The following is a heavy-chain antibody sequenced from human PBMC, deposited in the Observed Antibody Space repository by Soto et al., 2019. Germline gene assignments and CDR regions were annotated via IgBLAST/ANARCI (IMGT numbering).Heavy chain of an antibody. D-gene: IGHD2-15*01. CDR3: ARGGYAGYSSFDY. CDR1: GGSFSGYY. V-gene: IGHV4-34*01. Sequence: SETLSLTCAVYGGSFSGYYWSWIRQPPGKGLEWIGEINHSGSTNYNPSLKSRVTISVDTSKNQFSLKLSSVTAADTAVYYCARGGYAGYSSFDYWGQGTLVTVSS. J-gene: IGHJ4*02. CDR2: INHSGST.